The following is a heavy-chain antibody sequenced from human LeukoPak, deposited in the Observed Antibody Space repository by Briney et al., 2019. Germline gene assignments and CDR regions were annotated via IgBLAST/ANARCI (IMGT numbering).Heavy chain of an antibody. J-gene: IGHJ4*02. Sequence: SLMLSCAGFGFTFNNYGMTWVRQAPGKGLEWVSDISAGAGNIYYADSVKGRFTISRDNSKNRLYLQMNSLRADDTAVYYCANTMTMAPHTAFEYWGQGAQVTVSS. D-gene: IGHD5-24*01. CDR2: ISAGAGNI. V-gene: IGHV3-23*01. CDR3: ANTMTMAPHTAFEY. CDR1: GFTFNNYG.